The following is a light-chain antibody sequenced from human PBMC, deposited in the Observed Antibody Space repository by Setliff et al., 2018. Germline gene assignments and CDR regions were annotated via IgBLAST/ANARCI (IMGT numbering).Light chain of an antibody. V-gene: IGLV2-8*01. CDR2: EIS. CDR3: SSCAGTNNPYV. J-gene: IGLJ1*01. Sequence: QSVLTQPPSASGSPGQSLIISCSGTSRDVGSSTFVSWYQQHPGKAPKLLIYEISKRPSGVPDRFSGSKSGNTASLTVSGLQAEDEADYYCSSCAGTNNPYVFGSGTKVTVL. CDR1: SRDVGSSTF.